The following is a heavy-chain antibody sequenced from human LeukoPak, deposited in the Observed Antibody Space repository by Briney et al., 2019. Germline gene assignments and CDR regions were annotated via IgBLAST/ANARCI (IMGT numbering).Heavy chain of an antibody. CDR3: ASNVDSGFDV. D-gene: IGHD5-12*01. Sequence: PGGSLRLSCAASGFTFSSYSMNWVRQAPGKGLEWVGRIRNKANSYTTEYVASVKGRFTISRDDSKNSLSLQMNSLKTEDTAMYYCASNVDSGFDVWGQGKMVTVSS. J-gene: IGHJ3*01. CDR2: IRNKANSYTT. CDR1: GFTFSSYS. V-gene: IGHV3-72*01.